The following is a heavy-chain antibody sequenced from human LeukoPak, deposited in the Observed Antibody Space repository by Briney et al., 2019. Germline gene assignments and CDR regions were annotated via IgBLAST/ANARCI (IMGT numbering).Heavy chain of an antibody. CDR1: GGTFSSYA. CDR3: ARGGRYSYGPVDY. Sequence: ASVKVSCKASGGTFSSYAISWVRQAPGQGLEWMGGIIPIFGTANYAQKFQGRVTTTADESTSTAYMELSSLRSEDTAVYYCARGGRYSYGPVDYWGQGTLVTVSS. J-gene: IGHJ4*02. V-gene: IGHV1-69*13. CDR2: IIPIFGTA. D-gene: IGHD5-18*01.